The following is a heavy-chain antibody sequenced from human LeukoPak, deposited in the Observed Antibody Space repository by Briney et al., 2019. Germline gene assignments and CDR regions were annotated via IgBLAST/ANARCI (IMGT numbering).Heavy chain of an antibody. Sequence: GGSLRLSCAASGFTFSSYAMSWVRQAPGKGLEWVSAISGSGGSTYYADSVKGRFTISRDNSKNTLYLQMNSLRAEDTAVYYCARVRDELQLRPPIDYWGQGTLVTVSS. J-gene: IGHJ4*02. CDR3: ARVRDELQLRPPIDY. V-gene: IGHV3-23*01. CDR2: ISGSGGST. D-gene: IGHD5-18*01. CDR1: GFTFSSYA.